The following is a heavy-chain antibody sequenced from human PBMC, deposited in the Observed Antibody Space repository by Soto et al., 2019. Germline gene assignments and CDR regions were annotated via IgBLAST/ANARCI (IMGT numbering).Heavy chain of an antibody. J-gene: IGHJ4*02. Sequence: PSETLSLTCAVSGYSISSGYYWAWIQQPPGQGLEWFGSISHSGSTYYNPSLKSRVTISVHTSKNQFSLDLTSVTAADTAIYYCARVHISGHGVDYWGQGTLVTVSS. CDR2: ISHSGST. CDR3: ARVHISGHGVDY. V-gene: IGHV4-38-2*01. CDR1: GYSISSGYY. D-gene: IGHD5-12*01.